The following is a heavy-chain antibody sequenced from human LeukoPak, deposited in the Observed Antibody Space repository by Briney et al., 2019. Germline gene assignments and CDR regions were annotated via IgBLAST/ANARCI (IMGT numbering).Heavy chain of an antibody. CDR3: ARGLQGIDY. J-gene: IGHJ4*02. V-gene: IGHV3-21*01. CDR1: GFTFSGYS. CDR2: ISGDSSYI. D-gene: IGHD4-11*01. Sequence: GGSLRLSCAASGFTFSGYSMHWVRQAPGKGLEWVSSISGDSSYIYYSDSVKGRFTISRDNAKNSLYLQMNSLRAEDTAVYYCARGLQGIDYWGQGTLVTVSS.